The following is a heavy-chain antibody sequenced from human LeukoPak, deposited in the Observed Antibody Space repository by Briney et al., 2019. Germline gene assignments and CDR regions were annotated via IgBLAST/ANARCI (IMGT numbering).Heavy chain of an antibody. CDR3: ARGGYYNFWTGLVDY. V-gene: IGHV3-7*01. J-gene: IGHJ4*02. CDR1: GFDFNKYW. CDR2: IKHDDTEI. Sequence: GGSLRLSCAASGFDFNKYWMNWVRQAPGKGLEWVANIKHDDTEINYVDSVRGRFTVSRDNAKNSLYLQLNSLRHEDAAVYFRARGGYYNFWTGLVDYWGLGTRVTVSS. D-gene: IGHD3/OR15-3a*01.